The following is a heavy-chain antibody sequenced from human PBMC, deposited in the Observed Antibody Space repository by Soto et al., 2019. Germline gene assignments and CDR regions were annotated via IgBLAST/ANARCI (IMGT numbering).Heavy chain of an antibody. CDR1: GGSFRGYW. CDR3: ARVRRGIIMARNYYKGMDV. D-gene: IGHD3-10*01. CDR2: INQSGDT. J-gene: IGHJ6*02. V-gene: IGHV4-34*01. Sequence: SETLSLTCAVYGGSFRGYWWSWIRQPPGKGLEWIAEINQSGDTNYNPSLESRIIMSVDTSRNQFSLNLRSVTAADTAVYYCARVRRGIIMARNYYKGMDVWGRGTTVTVSS.